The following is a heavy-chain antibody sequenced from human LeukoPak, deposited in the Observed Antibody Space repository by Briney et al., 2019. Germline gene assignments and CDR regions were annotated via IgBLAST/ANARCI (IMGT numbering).Heavy chain of an antibody. CDR3: ARHNPYDILTGYSPYYYYYGMDV. CDR2: ISAYNGNT. D-gene: IGHD3-9*01. CDR1: GYTFTSYG. Sequence: ASVTVSCKASGYTFTSYGISWVRQAPGQGLEWMGWISAYNGNTNYAQKLQGRVTMTTDTSTSTAYMELRSLRSDDTAVYYCARHNPYDILTGYSPYYYYYGMDVWGQGTTVTVSS. J-gene: IGHJ6*02. V-gene: IGHV1-18*01.